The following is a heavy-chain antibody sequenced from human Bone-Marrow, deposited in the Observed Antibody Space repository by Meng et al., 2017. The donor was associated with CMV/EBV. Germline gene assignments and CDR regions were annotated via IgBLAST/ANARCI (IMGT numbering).Heavy chain of an antibody. CDR1: GGTFTSSV. CDR3: ARRIAAAGLDY. D-gene: IGHD6-13*01. Sequence: SCKASGGTFTSSVLYWVRQAPGQRVEWMGWIIVGNGNTKYSQKFQGRVTITRDTSASTAYMELSSLRSEDTAVYYCARRIAAAGLDYWGQGTLVTVSS. CDR2: IIVGNGNT. J-gene: IGHJ4*02. V-gene: IGHV1-3*01.